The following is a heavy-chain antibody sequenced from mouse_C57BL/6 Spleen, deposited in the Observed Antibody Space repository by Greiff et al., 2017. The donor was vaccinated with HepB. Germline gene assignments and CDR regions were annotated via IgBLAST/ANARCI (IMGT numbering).Heavy chain of an antibody. CDR3: ARGVTTRDYYAMDY. CDR2: ISSGSSTI. Sequence: EVKLMESGGGLVKPGGSLKLSCAASGFTFSDYGMHWVRQAPEKGLEWVAYISSGSSTIYYADTVKGRFTISRDNAKNTLFLQMTSLRSEDTAMYYCARGVTTRDYYAMDYWGQGTSVTVSS. CDR1: GFTFSDYG. D-gene: IGHD2-3*01. V-gene: IGHV5-17*01. J-gene: IGHJ4*01.